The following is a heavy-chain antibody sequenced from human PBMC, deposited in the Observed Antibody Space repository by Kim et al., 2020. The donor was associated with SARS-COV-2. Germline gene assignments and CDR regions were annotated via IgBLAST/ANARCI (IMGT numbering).Heavy chain of an antibody. D-gene: IGHD6-19*01. J-gene: IGHJ6*02. CDR2: IKQDGSEK. V-gene: IGHV3-7*03. Sequence: GGSLRLSCAASGFTFSSYWMSWVRQAPGKGLEWVANIKQDGSEKYYVDSVKGRFTISRDNAKNSLYLQMNSLRAEDTAVYYCARKSVAGSPLYYYYYYGMDVWGQGTTVTVSS. CDR3: ARKSVAGSPLYYYYYYGMDV. CDR1: GFTFSSYW.